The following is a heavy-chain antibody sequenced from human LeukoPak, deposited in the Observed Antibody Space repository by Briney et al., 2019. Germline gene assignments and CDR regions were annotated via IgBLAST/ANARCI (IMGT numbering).Heavy chain of an antibody. CDR1: GFTFSSYS. CDR3: AREIVGATEGYFDY. D-gene: IGHD1-26*01. CDR2: ISSSSSTI. V-gene: IGHV3-48*02. J-gene: IGHJ4*02. Sequence: GRSLRLSCAASGFTFSSYSMNWVRQAPGKGLEWVSYISSSSSTIYYADSVKGRFTISRDNAKNSLYLQMNSLRDEDTAVYYCAREIVGATEGYFDYWGQGTLVTVSS.